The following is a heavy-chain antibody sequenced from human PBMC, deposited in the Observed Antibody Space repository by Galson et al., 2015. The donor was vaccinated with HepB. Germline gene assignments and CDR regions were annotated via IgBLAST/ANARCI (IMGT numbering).Heavy chain of an antibody. V-gene: IGHV3-66*03. D-gene: IGHD2-2*01. Sequence: SLRLSCAASGFTVSSNYMSWVRQAPGKGLEWVSVIYSCGSTYYADSVKGRFTISRDNSKNTLYLQMNSLRAEDTTVYYCARSAGSSTSCYGGDGWFDPWGQGTLVTVSS. CDR2: IYSCGST. CDR3: ARSAGSSTSCYGGDGWFDP. CDR1: GFTVSSNY. J-gene: IGHJ5*02.